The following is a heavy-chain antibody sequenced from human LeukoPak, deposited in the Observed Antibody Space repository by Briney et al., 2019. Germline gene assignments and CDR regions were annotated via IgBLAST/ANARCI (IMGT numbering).Heavy chain of an antibody. CDR2: IHHNGEMT. CDR1: GFTLTWHV. V-gene: IGHV3-64D*06. J-gene: IGHJ4*02. Sequence: GGPLGLSCAASGFTLTWHVMHWVRQPPGKAQEYVSFIHHNGEMTSYAESVRGRFTVSRDNSKNTLFLELSSLRTDDTAVYYCVRDMSGKYSFDYWGQGTLVIVST. CDR3: VRDMSGKYSFDY. D-gene: IGHD1-26*01.